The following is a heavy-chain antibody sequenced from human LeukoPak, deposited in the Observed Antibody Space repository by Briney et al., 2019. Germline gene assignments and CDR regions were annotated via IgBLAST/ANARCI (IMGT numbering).Heavy chain of an antibody. J-gene: IGHJ6*03. D-gene: IGHD2-8*02. CDR3: ARGPVVYQYYYYYYMDV. V-gene: IGHV1-18*01. Sequence: GASVKVSCKASGYTFTSYGISWVRQAPGQGLEWMGWISAYNGNTNYAQKFQGRVTITRNTSISTAYMELSSLRSEDTAVYYCARGPVVYQYYYYYYMDVWGKGTTVTVSS. CDR1: GYTFTSYG. CDR2: ISAYNGNT.